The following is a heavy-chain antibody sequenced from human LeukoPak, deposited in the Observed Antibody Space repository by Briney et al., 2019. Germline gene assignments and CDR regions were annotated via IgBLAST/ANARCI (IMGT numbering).Heavy chain of an antibody. CDR3: ASEQQNHAFDI. J-gene: IGHJ3*02. CDR2: IDSSGST. D-gene: IGHD6-13*01. CDR1: GGSIRDFY. Sequence: PSETLSLTCTVSGGSIRDFYWSWIRQPPGKGLEWIGYIDSSGSTNFNPSLKSRLTISVDTSKNQVSLKLTSVTAADTAVYYCASEQQNHAFDIWGQGTMVTVSS. V-gene: IGHV4-59*01.